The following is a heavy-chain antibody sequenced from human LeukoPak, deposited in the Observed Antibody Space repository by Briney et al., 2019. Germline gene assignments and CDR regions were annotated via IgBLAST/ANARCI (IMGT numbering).Heavy chain of an antibody. Sequence: GGSLRLSCAASGFMFSTYGMHWVRQAPGKGLEWVAVIWYDGIKKYYADSVKGRFAISRDNSKNTLYLQLNSLRAEDTAVYYCARVVTDFWSGSYNYGMDVWGQGTTVTVSS. J-gene: IGHJ6*02. CDR1: GFMFSTYG. D-gene: IGHD3-3*01. CDR3: ARVVTDFWSGSYNYGMDV. V-gene: IGHV3-33*01. CDR2: IWYDGIKK.